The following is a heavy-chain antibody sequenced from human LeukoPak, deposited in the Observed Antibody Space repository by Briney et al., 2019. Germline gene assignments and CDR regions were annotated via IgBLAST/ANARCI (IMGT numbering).Heavy chain of an antibody. CDR3: AKGYSGYDYYYYYMDV. D-gene: IGHD5-12*01. CDR2: ISWDGGST. CDR1: GFTFDDYT. J-gene: IGHJ6*03. Sequence: RGSLRLSCAASGFTFDDYTMHWVRQAPGKGLEWVSLISWDGGSTYYADSVKGRFTISRDNSKNSLYLQMNSLRTEDTALYYCAKGYSGYDYYYYYMDVWGKGTTVTVSS. V-gene: IGHV3-43*01.